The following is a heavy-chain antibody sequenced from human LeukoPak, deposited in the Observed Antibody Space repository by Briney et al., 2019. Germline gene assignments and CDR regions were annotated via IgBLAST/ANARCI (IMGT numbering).Heavy chain of an antibody. D-gene: IGHD5-12*01. J-gene: IGHJ4*02. CDR1: GFTFSSYA. Sequence: GGSLRLSCAASGFTFSSYAMSWVRQAPGKGLEWVAVISYDGSNKYYADSVKGRFTISRDNSKNTLYLQMNSLRAEDTAVYYCAKDAGNSGLYWGQGTLVTVSS. V-gene: IGHV3-30*18. CDR2: ISYDGSNK. CDR3: AKDAGNSGLY.